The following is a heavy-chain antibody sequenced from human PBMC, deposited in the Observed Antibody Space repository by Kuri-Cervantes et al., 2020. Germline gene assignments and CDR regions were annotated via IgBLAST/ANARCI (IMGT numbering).Heavy chain of an antibody. V-gene: IGHV3-66*01. Sequence: GGSLRLSCAASGFTVSSNYMSWVRQAPGKGLEWVSVIYSGGSTYYADSVKGRFTISRDNSENTLYLQMNSLRAEDTAVYYCASSYFWSGYYHPGPKPDDYYYYGMDVWGQGTTVTVSS. CDR3: ASSYFWSGYYHPGPKPDDYYYYGMDV. CDR1: GFTVSSNY. CDR2: IYSGGST. D-gene: IGHD3-3*01. J-gene: IGHJ6*02.